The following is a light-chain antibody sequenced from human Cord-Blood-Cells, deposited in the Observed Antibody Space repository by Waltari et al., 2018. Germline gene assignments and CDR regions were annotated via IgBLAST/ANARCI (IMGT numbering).Light chain of an antibody. J-gene: IGLJ3*02. V-gene: IGLV2-14*01. CDR1: SSDVGGYNY. CDR3: SSYTSSSTWV. Sequence: QSALTQPASVSGSPGQSITISCTGTSSDVGGYNYVSWYQQHPGKAPKLMIYDVSKRPCGFSSRFSGSKSGNTASLTISGLQAEDEADYYCSSYTSSSTWVFGGGTKLTVL. CDR2: DVS.